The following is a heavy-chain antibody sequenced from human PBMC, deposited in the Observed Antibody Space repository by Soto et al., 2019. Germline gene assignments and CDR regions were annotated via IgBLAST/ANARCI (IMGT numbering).Heavy chain of an antibody. J-gene: IGHJ4*02. CDR2: IIPIFGTA. CDR3: AIDIVGATKAYYFDY. Sequence: SVKVSCKASGGTFSSYAISWVRQAPGQGLEWMGGIIPIFGTANYAQKFQGRVTITADESTSTAYMELSSLRSEGTAVYYCAIDIVGATKAYYFDYWGQGTLVTVSS. CDR1: GGTFSSYA. D-gene: IGHD1-26*01. V-gene: IGHV1-69*01.